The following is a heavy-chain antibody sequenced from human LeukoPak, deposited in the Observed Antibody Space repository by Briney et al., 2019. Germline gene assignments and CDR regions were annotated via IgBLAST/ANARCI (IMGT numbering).Heavy chain of an antibody. CDR2: ISSSGSTI. D-gene: IGHD6-13*01. CDR3: ARGIEAAGTDY. J-gene: IGHJ4*02. V-gene: IGHV3-48*04. CDR1: GFTFSSYS. Sequence: GGSLRLSCAVSGFTFSSYSMNWVRQAPGKGLEWISYISSSGSTIYYADSVKGRFTISRDNAKNTLYLQMNSLRAEDTAVYYCARGIEAAGTDYWGQGTLVTVSS.